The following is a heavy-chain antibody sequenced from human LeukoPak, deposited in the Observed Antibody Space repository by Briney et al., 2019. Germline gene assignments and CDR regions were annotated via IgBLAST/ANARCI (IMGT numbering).Heavy chain of an antibody. V-gene: IGHV6-1*01. J-gene: IGHJ4*02. Sequence: SQTLSLTCAISGDSVSNNSVAWTWIRQSPSRGLEWLGRTYFRSKWYYDYAFSVKSRITINPDTSKNQFSLQLNSVTPEDTAVYYCARCDSTGCLYWGQGTLVTVSS. CDR1: GDSVSNNSVA. D-gene: IGHD2-2*01. CDR2: TYFRSKWYY. CDR3: ARCDSTGCLY.